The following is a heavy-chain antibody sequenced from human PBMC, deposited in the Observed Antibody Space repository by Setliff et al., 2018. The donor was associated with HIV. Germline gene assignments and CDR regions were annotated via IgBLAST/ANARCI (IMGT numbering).Heavy chain of an antibody. Sequence: GGSLRLSCAASGFTFSSYSMNWVRQAPGKGLEWVSSISSSSSYIYYADSVKGRFTISRDNAKNSLYLQMNSLRAEDTAVYYCAREIVTLYTGGHYLYGIDVWGQGTAVTVSS. V-gene: IGHV3-21*01. CDR1: GFTFSSYS. CDR2: ISSSSSYI. J-gene: IGHJ6*02. CDR3: AREIVTLYTGGHYLYGIDV. D-gene: IGHD3-22*01.